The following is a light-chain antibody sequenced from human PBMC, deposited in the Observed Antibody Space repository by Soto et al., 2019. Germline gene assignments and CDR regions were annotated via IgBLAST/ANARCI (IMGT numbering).Light chain of an antibody. V-gene: IGLV2-14*01. CDR2: EVT. Sequence: QSALTQPASLSGSPGQSITISCTGTSSDVGDYNFVSWYRQYPGKVPKIIIYEVTHRPSGVSNRFSGSKSGNTASLTISGLQAEDEADYYCSSYASAGAVVFGGGTKLTVL. CDR3: SSYASAGAVV. CDR1: SSDVGDYNF. J-gene: IGLJ2*01.